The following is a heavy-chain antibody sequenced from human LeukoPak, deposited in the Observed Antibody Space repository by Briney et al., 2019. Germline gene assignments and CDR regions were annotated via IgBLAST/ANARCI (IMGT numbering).Heavy chain of an antibody. CDR2: IKQDESEK. J-gene: IGHJ5*02. Sequence: PGGSLRLSCAASGFTFSSYWMSWVRQAPGKGLEWVANIKQDESEKYYVDSVKGRFTISRDNAKNLLYLQMNSLRAEDTAVYYCAREEVEVAANSRFDPWGQGTLVTVSP. CDR1: GFTFSSYW. CDR3: AREEVEVAANSRFDP. D-gene: IGHD2-15*01. V-gene: IGHV3-7*01.